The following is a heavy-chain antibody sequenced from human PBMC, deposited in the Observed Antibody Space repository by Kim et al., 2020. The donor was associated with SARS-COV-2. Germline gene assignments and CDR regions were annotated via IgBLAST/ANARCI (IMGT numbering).Heavy chain of an antibody. CDR1: GFTFSSYG. D-gene: IGHD2-21*02. CDR2: ISYDGSNK. V-gene: IGHV3-30*18. CDR3: AKERSGIVVVTATFDY. J-gene: IGHJ4*02. Sequence: GGSLRLSCAASGFTFSSYGMHWVRQAPGKGLEWVAVISYDGSNKYYADSVMGRFTISRDNSKNTLYLQMNSLRAEDTAVYYCAKERSGIVVVTATFDYWGQGTLVTVSS.